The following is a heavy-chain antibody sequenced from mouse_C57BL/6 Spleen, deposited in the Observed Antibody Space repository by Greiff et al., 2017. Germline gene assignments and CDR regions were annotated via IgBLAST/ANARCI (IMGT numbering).Heavy chain of an antibody. CDR2: ISPYNCDT. CDR1: GYSFTGYF. J-gene: IGHJ3*01. CDR3: ARGDYGGSWFAY. V-gene: IGHV1-20*01. Sequence: VQLKESGPELVKPGDSVKISCKASGYSFTGYFMTWVMQSHGKSLEWIGRISPYNCDTFYPQKFKGKATLTVDKSSSTAHMELRSLTSEDSAVYYCARGDYGGSWFAYWGQGTLVTVSA. D-gene: IGHD2-4*01.